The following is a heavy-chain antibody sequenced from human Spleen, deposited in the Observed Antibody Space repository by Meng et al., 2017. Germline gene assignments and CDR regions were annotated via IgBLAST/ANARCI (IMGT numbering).Heavy chain of an antibody. D-gene: IGHD2-2*01. V-gene: IGHV4-39*01. CDR1: GGAISINNIY. CDR2: VSYTGST. CDR3: ARLNWGTGAAMIDN. Sequence: QVQLQQWGPGLVKPSETLSLTCTVSGGAISINNIYWCWIRQSPGKGLEWIGSVSYTGSTYCNPSLKSRLTISVDASKSQFSLKLNSVTAADTSFYYCARLNWGTGAAMIDNWGQGTLVTVSS. J-gene: IGHJ4*02.